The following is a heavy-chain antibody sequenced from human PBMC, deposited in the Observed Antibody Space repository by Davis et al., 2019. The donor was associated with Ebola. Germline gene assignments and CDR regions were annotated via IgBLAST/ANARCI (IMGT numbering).Heavy chain of an antibody. J-gene: IGHJ5*02. Sequence: GGSLRLSCAASGFTFSSYGMHWVRQAPDKGLEWVAVIWYDGSRKYYGDSVKGRFTISRDNSKNTLYLQMNSLRAEDTAVYYCARVPRVTTTSRHFAGWFDPWGQGTLVTVSS. CDR2: IWYDGSRK. V-gene: IGHV3-33*01. CDR3: ARVPRVTTTSRHFAGWFDP. D-gene: IGHD4-17*01. CDR1: GFTFSSYG.